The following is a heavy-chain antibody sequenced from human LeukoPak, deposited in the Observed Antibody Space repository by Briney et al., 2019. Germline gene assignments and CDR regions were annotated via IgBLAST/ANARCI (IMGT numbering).Heavy chain of an antibody. CDR1: GFTFSGFW. Sequence: GGSLRLSCAVSGFTFSGFWMSWSRQAPGKGLEWVASINSDGSEGYYADVVKGRFTISRDNAENSLYLQINSLRAEDTAVYYCARSSYSSSSSVWGQGTMVTVSS. CDR2: INSDGSEG. CDR3: ARSSYSSSSSV. J-gene: IGHJ3*01. D-gene: IGHD6-6*01. V-gene: IGHV3-7*03.